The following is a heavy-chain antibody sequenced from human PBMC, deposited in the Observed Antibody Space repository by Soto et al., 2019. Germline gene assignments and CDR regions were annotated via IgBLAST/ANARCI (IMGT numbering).Heavy chain of an antibody. CDR2: IRNKTYGGTT. Sequence: GGSLRLSCTISEFTFGDYTVSWFRQAPGKGLEWVGFIRNKTYGGTTEYAASVKGRFTISRDDSKNIAHLQLNSLKTEDTAVYYCTRAVAGTFSPYYFDCWGQGALVTVSS. CDR1: EFTFGDYT. CDR3: TRAVAGTFSPYYFDC. D-gene: IGHD6-19*01. V-gene: IGHV3-49*03. J-gene: IGHJ4*02.